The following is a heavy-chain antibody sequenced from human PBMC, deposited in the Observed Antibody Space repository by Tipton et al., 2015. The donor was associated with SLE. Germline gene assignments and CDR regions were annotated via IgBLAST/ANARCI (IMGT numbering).Heavy chain of an antibody. CDR3: ARGGRFLEWLTY. J-gene: IGHJ4*02. CDR2: ISYDGSNK. V-gene: IGHV3-30-3*01. D-gene: IGHD3-3*01. CDR1: GFTFSSYD. Sequence: QLVQSGGGVVQSGRSLRLSCAASGFTFSSYDMYWVRQAPGKGLEWVAVISYDGSNKYYADSVKGRFTISRDNSKNTLYLQMNSLRAEDTAVYYCARGGRFLEWLTYWGQGTLVTVSS.